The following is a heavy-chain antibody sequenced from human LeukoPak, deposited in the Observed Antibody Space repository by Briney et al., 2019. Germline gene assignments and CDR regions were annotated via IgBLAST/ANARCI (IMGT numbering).Heavy chain of an antibody. CDR1: GDSVSSNSAA. CDR2: TYYRSKWYN. D-gene: IGHD5-18*01. V-gene: IGHV6-1*01. CDR3: ARGPWIQLWLGRYAFDI. J-gene: IGHJ3*02. Sequence: SQTLSLTCAISGDSVSSNSAAWNWIRQSPSRGLEWLGRTYYRSKWYNDYAVSVKSRITINPDTSKNQFSLQLNSVTPEDTAVYYCARGPWIQLWLGRYAFDIWGQGTMVTVSS.